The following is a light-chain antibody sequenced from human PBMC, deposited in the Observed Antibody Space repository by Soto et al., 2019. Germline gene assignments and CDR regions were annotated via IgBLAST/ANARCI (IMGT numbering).Light chain of an antibody. CDR3: QQYYSYPPT. Sequence: DIQMTQSPSSLSASVGDRVTITCRASQSISSYLNWYQQKPGKAPKLLIYAASTLQSGVPSRFSGSGSGTDFTLTFSCRQSEVFATYYCQQYYSYPPTFGQGTKV. J-gene: IGKJ1*01. CDR2: AAS. CDR1: QSISSY. V-gene: IGKV1-39*01.